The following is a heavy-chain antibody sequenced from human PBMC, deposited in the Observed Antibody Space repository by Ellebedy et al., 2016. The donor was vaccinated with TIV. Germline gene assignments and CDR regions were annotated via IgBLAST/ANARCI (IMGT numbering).Heavy chain of an antibody. J-gene: IGHJ3*01. CDR3: SRGRRFSASYYPMMATFEV. V-gene: IGHV4-34*01. CDR1: GGSFVGYY. D-gene: IGHD3-10*01. Sequence: SETLSLXXSVQGGSFVGYYWSWIRQSPGKGLEWIGDINPSGNVNYTTSLKSRIIMSIDTSKRQIYLNLKSLTAADTAKYYCSRGRRFSASYYPMMATFEVWGQGTTVIVSS. CDR2: INPSGNV.